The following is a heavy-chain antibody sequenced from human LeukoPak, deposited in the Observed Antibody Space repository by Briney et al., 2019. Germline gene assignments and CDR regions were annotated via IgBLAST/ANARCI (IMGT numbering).Heavy chain of an antibody. V-gene: IGHV3-21*01. D-gene: IGHD6-6*01. CDR3: ARDPHWAARRVDDDY. J-gene: IGHJ4*02. Sequence: GGSLRLSCAASGFTFSSYSMNWVRQAPGKGLEWVSSISSSSSYIYYADSVKGRFTISRDNAKNSLYLQMNSLRAEDTAVYYCARDPHWAARRVDDDYWGQGTLVTVSS. CDR2: ISSSSSYI. CDR1: GFTFSSYS.